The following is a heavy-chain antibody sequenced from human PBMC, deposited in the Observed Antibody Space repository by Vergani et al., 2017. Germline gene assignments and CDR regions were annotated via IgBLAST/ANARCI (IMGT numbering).Heavy chain of an antibody. CDR1: GFTFSSDA. Sequence: EVQLLESGGGLVQPGGSLRVSCAASGFTFSSDAMSWVRQAPGKGLEWVSAINRGSTTYYADSVKGRFTISRDNSKNTVFLQMNSLRAEDAAVYYCAKEGRSGITPFVADWGQGTLVTVSS. J-gene: IGHJ4*02. D-gene: IGHD1-14*01. V-gene: IGHV3-23*01. CDR3: AKEGRSGITPFVAD. CDR2: INRGSTT.